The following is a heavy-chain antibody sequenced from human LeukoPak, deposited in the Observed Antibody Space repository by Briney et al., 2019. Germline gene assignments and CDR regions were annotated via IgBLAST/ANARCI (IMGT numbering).Heavy chain of an antibody. CDR3: ARDQGDYGGNAFDY. V-gene: IGHV1-69*05. D-gene: IGHD4-23*01. J-gene: IGHJ4*02. CDR1: GGTFSSYA. Sequence: GASVKVSCKASGGTFSSYAISWVRQAPGQGLEWMGGIIPIFGTANYAQKFQGRVTITTDESTSTAYMELSSLRSEDTAVYYCARDQGDYGGNAFDYWGQGTLVTVSS. CDR2: IIPIFGTA.